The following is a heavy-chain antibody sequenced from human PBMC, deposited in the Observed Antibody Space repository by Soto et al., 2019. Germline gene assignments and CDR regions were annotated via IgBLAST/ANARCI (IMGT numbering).Heavy chain of an antibody. CDR1: GDTFRNYA. Sequence: QVQLVQSGAEVKKTGSSVKVSCKASGDTFRNYAINWVRQAPGQGLEWMGGIIPIYGTTNYAQKLQGRVTIIADKSTNPAYMALGSLTSKDTAVYFCARMLPVWGASITYQSRPHYLGMDVWGQGTTVTVSS. D-gene: IGHD3-10*01. CDR2: IIPIYGTT. J-gene: IGHJ6*02. V-gene: IGHV1-69*06. CDR3: ARMLPVWGASITYQSRPHYLGMDV.